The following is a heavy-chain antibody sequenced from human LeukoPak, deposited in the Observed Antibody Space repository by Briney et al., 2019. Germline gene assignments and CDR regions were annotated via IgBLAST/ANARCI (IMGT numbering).Heavy chain of an antibody. J-gene: IGHJ6*03. CDR1: GGSISSGSYF. CDR2: IYTSGST. Sequence: SQTLSLTCTVSGGSISSGSYFWSWIRQPAGKGLEWIGRIYTSGSTNYNPSLKSRVTISVDTSKNQFSLKLSSVTAADTAVYYCARLYDSSGYYNSDYYYYYMDVWGKGTTVTVSS. V-gene: IGHV4-61*02. D-gene: IGHD3-22*01. CDR3: ARLYDSSGYYNSDYYYYYMDV.